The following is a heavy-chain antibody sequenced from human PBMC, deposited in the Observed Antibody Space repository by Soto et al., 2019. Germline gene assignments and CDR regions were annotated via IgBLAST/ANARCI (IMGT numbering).Heavy chain of an antibody. CDR1: GFTFNTYG. D-gene: IGHD2-8*01. CDR3: AKESGVQNTWFDP. V-gene: IGHV3-23*01. J-gene: IGHJ5*02. CDR2: ISASGANT. Sequence: LRLSCAASGFTFNTYGMSWVRQAPAKGLEWVSSISASGANTYYADSVQGRFTISRDISKNTLYLQMNSLGVEDTAVYYCAKESGVQNTWFDPWGQGTQVTVSS.